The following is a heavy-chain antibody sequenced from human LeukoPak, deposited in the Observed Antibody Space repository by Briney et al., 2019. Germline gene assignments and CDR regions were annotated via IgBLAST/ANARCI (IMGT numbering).Heavy chain of an antibody. CDR2: TYYRSTWYN. D-gene: IGHD2-2*01. J-gene: IGHJ5*02. CDR3: ARRLTQYDCFDP. V-gene: IGHV6-1*01. CDR1: GDSVSSNSVT. Sequence: SQTLSLTCAISGDSVSSNSVTWNWIRRSPSRGLEWLGRTYYRSTWYNDYAVSVRGRITVNPDTSKNQFSLHLNSVTPKDTAVYYCARRLTQYDCFDPWGQGILVTVSS.